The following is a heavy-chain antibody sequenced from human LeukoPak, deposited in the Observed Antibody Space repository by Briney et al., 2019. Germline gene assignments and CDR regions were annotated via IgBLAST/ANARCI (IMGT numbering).Heavy chain of an antibody. V-gene: IGHV1-8*03. CDR2: INPNSGNT. J-gene: IGHJ6*03. CDR1: GYTFTSYD. Sequence: GASVKVSCKASGYTFTSYDINWVRQATGQGLEWMGWINPNSGNTGYAQKFQGRVTITRNTSISTAYMELSSLRSEDTAVYYCARVYDFWSGLNYYYYMDVWGKGTTVTVSS. CDR3: ARVYDFWSGLNYYYYMDV. D-gene: IGHD3-3*01.